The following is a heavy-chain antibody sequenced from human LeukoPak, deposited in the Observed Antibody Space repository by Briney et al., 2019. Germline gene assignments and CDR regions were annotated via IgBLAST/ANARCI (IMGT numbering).Heavy chain of an antibody. CDR2: ISAYNGNT. Sequence: ASVKVSCKASGYTFTSCGFTWVRQAPGQGLEWMGWISAYNGNTNIAQKFQGRVTMTTDTSTSTVYMEVRSLRSGDTAVYYCARGGRSGMDVWGQGTTVTVS. D-gene: IGHD3-16*01. CDR1: GYTFTSCG. V-gene: IGHV1-18*01. J-gene: IGHJ6*02. CDR3: ARGGRSGMDV.